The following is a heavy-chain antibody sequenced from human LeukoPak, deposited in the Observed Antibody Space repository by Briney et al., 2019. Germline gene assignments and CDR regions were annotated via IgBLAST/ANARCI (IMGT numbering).Heavy chain of an antibody. CDR3: ARHIYYFDSREVPQAFDI. J-gene: IGHJ3*02. V-gene: IGHV4-59*08. CDR2: IYYSGST. Sequence: PSETLSLTCTVSGDSISSYYWSWIRQPPGKGLEWIGYIYYSGSTNYNPSLKSRVTISVDTSKNQFSLKLSSVTAAESAVYYCARHIYYFDSREVPQAFDIWGQGTTVTVSS. D-gene: IGHD3-22*01. CDR1: GDSISSYY.